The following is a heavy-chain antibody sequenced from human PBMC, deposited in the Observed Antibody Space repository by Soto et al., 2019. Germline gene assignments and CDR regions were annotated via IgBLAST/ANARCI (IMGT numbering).Heavy chain of an antibody. D-gene: IGHD3-9*01. V-gene: IGHV3-33*01. Sequence: GGSLRLSCAASGFTFSSYGMHWVRQAPGKGLEWVAVIWYDGSNKYYADSVKGRFTISRDNSKNTLYLQMNSLRAEDTAVYYCARVFPEYYDILTGYYNPSTYYYYGMDVWGQGTTVTVSS. CDR2: IWYDGSNK. CDR1: GFTFSSYG. J-gene: IGHJ6*02. CDR3: ARVFPEYYDILTGYYNPSTYYYYGMDV.